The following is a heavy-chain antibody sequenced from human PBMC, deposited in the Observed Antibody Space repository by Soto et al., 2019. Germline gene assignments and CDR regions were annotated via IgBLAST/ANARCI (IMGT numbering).Heavy chain of an antibody. D-gene: IGHD6-6*01. CDR3: TTISSLDRRFSPEY. CDR2: VKAKSDGGTT. CDR1: GFTPSNAW. V-gene: IGHV3-15*01. J-gene: IGHJ4*02. Sequence: PGGSLRLSCAVRGFTPSNAWMSWVRQSPGKGLEWVGRVKAKSDGGTTDYSAPVKGRFTMSRHDSASTFYLQMDSLRTEDTAMYYCTTISSLDRRFSPEYWGQGTLVSVS.